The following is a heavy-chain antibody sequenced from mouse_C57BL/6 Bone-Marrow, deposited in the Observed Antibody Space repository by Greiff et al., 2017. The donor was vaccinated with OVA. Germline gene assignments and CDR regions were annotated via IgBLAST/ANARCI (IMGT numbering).Heavy chain of an antibody. V-gene: IGHV1-69*01. J-gene: IGHJ1*03. D-gene: IGHD2-2*01. Sequence: VQLQQPGAELVMPGASVKLSCKASGYTFTSYWMHWVKQRPGQGLEWIGEIDPSDSYTNYNQKFKGKSTLTVDKSSSTAYMQLSSLTSEDSAVYYCAILWLRLYWCFDVWGTGTTVTVSS. CDR3: AILWLRLYWCFDV. CDR1: GYTFTSYW. CDR2: IDPSDSYT.